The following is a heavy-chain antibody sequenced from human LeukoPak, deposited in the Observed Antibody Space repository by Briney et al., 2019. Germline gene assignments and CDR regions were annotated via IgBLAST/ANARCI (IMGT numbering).Heavy chain of an antibody. CDR1: DVSIKNYY. CDR3: ARQAVIIPTGMEGPWFDP. CDR2: IYYAGSS. D-gene: IGHD2/OR15-2a*01. Sequence: SETLSLTCTVSDVSIKNYYWSWIRQPPGEGLEWIANIYYAGSSNYNPSLKSRVSVSIDASKNQLSLKLTSVTAADTAIYYCARQAVIIPTGMEGPWFDPWGQGTLVAVSS. V-gene: IGHV4-59*08. J-gene: IGHJ5*02.